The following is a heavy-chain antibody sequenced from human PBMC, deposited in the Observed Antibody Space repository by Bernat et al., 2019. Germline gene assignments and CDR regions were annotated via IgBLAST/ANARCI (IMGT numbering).Heavy chain of an antibody. J-gene: IGHJ5*02. Sequence: QVQLVESGGGVVQPGRSLRLSCAASGFTFSSYGMHWVRQAPGKGLEWVAVISYDGSNKYYADSVKGRFTISRDNSKNTLYLQMNSLRAEDTAVYYWTKASVMCWWFDPWGQGTLVTVSS. V-gene: IGHV3-30*18. CDR1: GFTFSSYG. D-gene: IGHD4-4*01. CDR2: ISYDGSNK. CDR3: TKASVMCWWFDP.